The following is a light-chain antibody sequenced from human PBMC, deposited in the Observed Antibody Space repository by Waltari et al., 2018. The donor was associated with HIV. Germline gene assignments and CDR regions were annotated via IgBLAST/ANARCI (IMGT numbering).Light chain of an antibody. CDR1: SLSSYY. V-gene: IGLV3-19*01. J-gene: IGLJ2*01. CDR2: GKN. CDR3: YSRDSTNNHRV. Sequence: SSELTQDPVVSVALGQTVTITCQGDSLSSYYATRYQQKPGQAPLLVFFGKNSRPSGIPDRFSGSNSRNKASLTITGAQAEDEADYYCYSRDSTNNHRVFGGGTKLTVL.